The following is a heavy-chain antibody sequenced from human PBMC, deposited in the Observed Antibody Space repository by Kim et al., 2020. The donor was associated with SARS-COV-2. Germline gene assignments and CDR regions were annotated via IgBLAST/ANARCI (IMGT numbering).Heavy chain of an antibody. CDR3: ARGYFNLMGWWFDP. D-gene: IGHD2-8*01. V-gene: IGHV4-59*01. Sequence: SETLSLTCTVSGGSISSYYWSWIRQPPGKGLEWIGYIYYSGSTNYNPSLKSRVTISVDTSKNQFSLKLSSVTAADTAVYYCARGYFNLMGWWFDPWGQGTLVTVSS. CDR2: IYYSGST. J-gene: IGHJ5*02. CDR1: GGSISSYY.